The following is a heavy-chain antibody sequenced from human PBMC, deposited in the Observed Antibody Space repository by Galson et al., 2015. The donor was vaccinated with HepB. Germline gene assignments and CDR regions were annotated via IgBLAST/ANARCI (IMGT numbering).Heavy chain of an antibody. CDR1: GYTFTGYY. J-gene: IGHJ4*02. Sequence: SVKVSCKASGYTFTGYYMYWVRQAPGQGLEWMGIINPSGSSTTYAQKFQGRVTMTRDTSTSTVYMELSSLRSEDTAMYYCARDLENYGSGSKIDYWGQGTLVTVSS. CDR3: ARDLENYGSGSKIDY. V-gene: IGHV1-46*01. CDR2: INPSGSST. D-gene: IGHD3-10*01.